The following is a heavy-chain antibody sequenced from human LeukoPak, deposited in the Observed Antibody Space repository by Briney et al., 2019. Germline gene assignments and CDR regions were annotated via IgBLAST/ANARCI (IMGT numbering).Heavy chain of an antibody. CDR1: GYTFTNYG. CDR3: GRSFRGVIHYSDY. Sequence: ASVEVSCKASGYTFTNYGISWVRQAPGQGLEWMGWVSGYSGNTNYAQNLQGRVTMTTDTSTSTAYMDLRSMSSDDTAFYYCGRSFRGVIHYSDYWGQGTLVTVSS. J-gene: IGHJ4*02. D-gene: IGHD3-10*01. V-gene: IGHV1-18*01. CDR2: VSGYSGNT.